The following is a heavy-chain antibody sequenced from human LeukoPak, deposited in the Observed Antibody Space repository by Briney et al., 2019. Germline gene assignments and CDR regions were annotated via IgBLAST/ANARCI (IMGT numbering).Heavy chain of an antibody. D-gene: IGHD3-22*01. Sequence: PGGSLRLSCAASGFTFSSYWMSWVRQAPGKGLEWVSAISGSGGSTYYADSVKGRFTISRDNSKNTLYLQMNSLRAEDTAVYYCAKEYYDSSGYSSWYFDYWGQGTLVTVSS. CDR1: GFTFSSYW. J-gene: IGHJ4*02. CDR2: ISGSGGST. CDR3: AKEYYDSSGYSSWYFDY. V-gene: IGHV3-23*01.